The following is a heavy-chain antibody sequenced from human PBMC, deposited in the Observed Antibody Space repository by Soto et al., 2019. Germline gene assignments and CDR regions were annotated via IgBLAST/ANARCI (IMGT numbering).Heavy chain of an antibody. CDR3: ARDHGGGGRSTQEYYFDY. Sequence: SETLSLTCTVSGGSISSGGYYWSWIRQHPGKGLEWIGYIYYSGSTYYNPSLKSRVTISVDTSKNQFSLKLSSVTAADTAVYYCARDHGGGGRSTQEYYFDYWGQGTLVNVSS. D-gene: IGHD2-15*01. J-gene: IGHJ4*02. V-gene: IGHV4-31*03. CDR2: IYYSGST. CDR1: GGSISSGGYY.